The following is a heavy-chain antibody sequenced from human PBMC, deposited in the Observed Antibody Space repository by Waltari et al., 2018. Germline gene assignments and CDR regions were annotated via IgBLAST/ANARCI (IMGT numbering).Heavy chain of an antibody. CDR3: ATLEVGIFGVLDV. J-gene: IGHJ6*02. V-gene: IGHV1-69*13. D-gene: IGHD3-3*01. CDR1: GGTFSSYA. Sequence: QVQLVQSGAEVKKPESSVKVSCQASGGTFSSYALSWVRQAPGQGLEWRGGLIPILGKAKYAQRIQGRVTITADESTSTAYMELSSLRSEDTAVYYGATLEVGIFGVLDVWGQGTTVTVSS. CDR2: LIPILGKA.